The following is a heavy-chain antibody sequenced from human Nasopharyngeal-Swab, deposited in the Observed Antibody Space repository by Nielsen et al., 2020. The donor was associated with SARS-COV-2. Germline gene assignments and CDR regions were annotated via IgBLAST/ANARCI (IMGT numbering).Heavy chain of an antibody. Sequence: ASVKVSCKASGFTFTSSAVQWVRQARGQRLEWMGIINPSGGSTSYAQKFQGRVTMTRDTSTSTVYMELSSLRSEDTAVYYCAVLEDGLTLDDAFDIWGQGTMVTVSS. V-gene: IGHV1-46*03. CDR2: INPSGGST. CDR1: GFTFTSSA. CDR3: AVLEDGLTLDDAFDI. J-gene: IGHJ3*02. D-gene: IGHD5-24*01.